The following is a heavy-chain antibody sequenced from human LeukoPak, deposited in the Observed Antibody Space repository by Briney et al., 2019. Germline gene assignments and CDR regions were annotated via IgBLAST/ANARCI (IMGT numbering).Heavy chain of an antibody. CDR2: IWYGGSNK. CDR1: GFTFSSYS. D-gene: IGHD2-2*01. Sequence: GGSLRLSCAASGFTFSSYSMNWVRQAPGKGLEWVAVIWYGGSNKYYADSVKGRFTISRDNSKNTLYLQMNSLRAEDTAVYYCAKELQDCTSTSCYLSAFDIWGQGTMVTVSS. CDR3: AKELQDCTSTSCYLSAFDI. J-gene: IGHJ3*02. V-gene: IGHV3-30*02.